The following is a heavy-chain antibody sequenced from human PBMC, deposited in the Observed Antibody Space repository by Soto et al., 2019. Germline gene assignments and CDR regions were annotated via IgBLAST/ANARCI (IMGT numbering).Heavy chain of an antibody. Sequence: SETLSLTCSVSGGSISSFTYYWGWIRQPPGKGLEWIGTVYYNENTYYNPSLKSRVTVTVDTAKNQFSLNLRSVTAADTAMYFCARRERYYGSPGWFDPLGPGTLVTVSS. CDR1: GGSISSFTYY. D-gene: IGHD3-10*01. CDR3: ARRERYYGSPGWFDP. CDR2: VYYNENT. V-gene: IGHV4-39*01. J-gene: IGHJ5*02.